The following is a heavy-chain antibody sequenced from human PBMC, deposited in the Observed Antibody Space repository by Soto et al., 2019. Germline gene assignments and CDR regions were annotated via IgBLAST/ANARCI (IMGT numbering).Heavy chain of an antibody. J-gene: IGHJ4*02. CDR2: IYYSGST. Sequence: PSETLSLTCTVSGGSISSGGYYWSWIRQHPGKGLEWIGYIYYSGSTYYNPSLKSRVTISVDTSKNQFSLKLSSVTAADTAVYYCARDISTYYYDSSGYLWGQGTLVTVSS. CDR3: ARDISTYYYDSSGYL. D-gene: IGHD3-22*01. CDR1: GGSISSGGYY. V-gene: IGHV4-31*03.